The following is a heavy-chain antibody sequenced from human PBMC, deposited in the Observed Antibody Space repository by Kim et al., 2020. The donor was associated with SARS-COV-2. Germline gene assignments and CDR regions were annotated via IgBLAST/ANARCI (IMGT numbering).Heavy chain of an antibody. CDR1: GYTFNTYA. Sequence: ASVKVSCKASGYTFNTYAMNWVRQAPGQGLEWMGWIDINTGNPTYAHGFTGRFVFSLDTSVSTAYLEINSLTAEDTAVYYCARDQGRFLEWLYFFDYWGQ. J-gene: IGHJ4*02. CDR3: ARDQGRFLEWLYFFDY. D-gene: IGHD3-3*01. V-gene: IGHV7-4-1*02. CDR2: IDINTGNP.